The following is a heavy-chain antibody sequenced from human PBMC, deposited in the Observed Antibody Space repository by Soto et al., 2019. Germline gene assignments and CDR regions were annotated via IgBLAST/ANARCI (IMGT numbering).Heavy chain of an antibody. D-gene: IGHD3-9*01. CDR2: VSPYNGDT. Sequence: GASVKVSCKAPGYTFISYALSWVRQAPGQGPERIGRVSPYNGDTKYAQKFQGRVTITADTSTNTAYMDLRSLKSDDTAVYFCARDFLTRISWGSTTAQYSQYGMEVWGQGTTVTVSS. CDR3: ARDFLTRISWGSTTAQYSQYGMEV. CDR1: GYTFISYA. J-gene: IGHJ6*02. V-gene: IGHV1-18*01.